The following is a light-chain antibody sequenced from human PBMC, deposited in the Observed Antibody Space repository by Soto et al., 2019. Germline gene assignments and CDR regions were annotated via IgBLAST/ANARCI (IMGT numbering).Light chain of an antibody. Sequence: IVLTQSPDTLSLSPGDRATLSCRATQSVSSNSLAWYQQKPGQAPRLLIYAAATRATGIPDRFSGSGSGTDFPLTISRLESEDFAVYCCQQYGSSPWTFGQGTKVDI. CDR2: AAA. CDR3: QQYGSSPWT. J-gene: IGKJ1*01. V-gene: IGKV3-20*01. CDR1: QSVSSNS.